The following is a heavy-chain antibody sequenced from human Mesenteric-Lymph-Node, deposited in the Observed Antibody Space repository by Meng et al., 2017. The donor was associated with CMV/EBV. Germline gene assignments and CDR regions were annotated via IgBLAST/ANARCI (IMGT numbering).Heavy chain of an antibody. Sequence: LSLTCAASGFTFSSYAMSWVRQAPGKGLGWVSTVSGSGGSTYYADSVKGRFTISRDNTQNSLYLQMNSLKVEDRAVYYCTREVGQQLPRGAFDIWGQGTMVTVSS. CDR3: TREVGQQLPRGAFDI. D-gene: IGHD6-13*01. CDR1: GFTFSSYA. CDR2: VSGSGGST. V-gene: IGHV3-23*01. J-gene: IGHJ3*02.